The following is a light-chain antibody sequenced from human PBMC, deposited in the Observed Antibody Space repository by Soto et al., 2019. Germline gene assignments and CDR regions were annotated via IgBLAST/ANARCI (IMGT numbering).Light chain of an antibody. CDR2: LGS. J-gene: IGKJ2*02. V-gene: IGKV2-28*01. Sequence: DIVMTQSPLSLPVTPGEPASISCRSSQSLLHSNGYNYLDWYLQKPGQSPQLLIYLGSNRASGVPDRFSGSGSGTDFTLKLSRVEAEDVGVYYCMQALQTLWTFGQGTKLEIK. CDR3: MQALQTLWT. CDR1: QSLLHSNGYNY.